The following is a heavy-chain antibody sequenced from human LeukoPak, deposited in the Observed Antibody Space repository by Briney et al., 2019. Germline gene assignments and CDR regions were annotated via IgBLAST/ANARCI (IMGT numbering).Heavy chain of an antibody. CDR2: INPNSGGT. Sequence: ASVKVSCKASGYTFTGYYMHWVRQAPGQGLNWRGRINPNSGGTNYAQKFQGRVTMTRDTSISTAYMELSRLRSDDTAVYYCARGGYDFVYYYYGMDVWGQGTTVTVSS. CDR3: ARGGYDFVYYYYGMDV. CDR1: GYTFTGYY. V-gene: IGHV1-2*06. J-gene: IGHJ6*02. D-gene: IGHD3-3*01.